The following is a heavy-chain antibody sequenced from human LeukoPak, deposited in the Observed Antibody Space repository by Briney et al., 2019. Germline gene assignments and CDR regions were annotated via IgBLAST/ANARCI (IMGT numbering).Heavy chain of an antibody. D-gene: IGHD1-26*01. CDR2: IYYSGST. Sequence: PSETLSLTCTVSGGSISSSSYYWGWIRQPPGKGLEWIGSIYYSGSTYYNPSLKSRVTISVDTSKNQFSLKLSSVTAADTAVYYCARLAYSGSYYPPSLLDYWGQGTRDTVSS. V-gene: IGHV4-39*01. J-gene: IGHJ4*02. CDR1: GGSISSSSYY. CDR3: ARLAYSGSYYPPSLLDY.